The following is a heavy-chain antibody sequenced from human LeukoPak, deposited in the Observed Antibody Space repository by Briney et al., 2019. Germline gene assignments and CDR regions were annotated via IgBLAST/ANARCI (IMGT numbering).Heavy chain of an antibody. CDR2: VYYRGTS. D-gene: IGHD2-21*01. CDR1: GGSINTSSYY. V-gene: IGHV4-39*07. CDR3: ARDSLSIVAPFDC. Sequence: PSETLSLTCTVSGGSINTSSYYWSWIRQPPGKGLEWIGSVYYRGTSYHNPSLKGRVTMSVDTTKNQFSLRLTSVTAADTAVYYCARDSLSIVAPFDCWGQGTLVSVSS. J-gene: IGHJ4*02.